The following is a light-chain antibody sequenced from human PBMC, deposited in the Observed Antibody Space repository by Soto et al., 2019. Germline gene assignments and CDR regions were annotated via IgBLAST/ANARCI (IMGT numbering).Light chain of an antibody. CDR3: QQYNSY. CDR2: KAS. J-gene: IGKJ2*01. Sequence: DIQMTQSPSTLSASVGDRVTITCRASQSISSWLAWYQQKPGKAPKLLISKASSLESGVPSRFSGSGSGTEFTLTISSLQPDDFATDYCQQYNSYFGQGTKLEIK. CDR1: QSISSW. V-gene: IGKV1-5*03.